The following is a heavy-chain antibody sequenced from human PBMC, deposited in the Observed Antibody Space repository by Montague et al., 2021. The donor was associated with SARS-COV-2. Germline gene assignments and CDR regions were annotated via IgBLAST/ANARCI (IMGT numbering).Heavy chain of an antibody. J-gene: IGHJ4*02. Sequence: SETLSLTCAVSGDSISSSNWWSWVRQPPGKGLEWIGEIYHGGSSNYNPSLKSRVTMSIDESRNKLSLSLSSLTAADTAVYYCSRLDGLGYWGQGTLVAVSS. V-gene: IGHV4-4*02. D-gene: IGHD3/OR15-3a*01. CDR3: SRLDGLGY. CDR1: GDSISSSNW. CDR2: IYHGGSS.